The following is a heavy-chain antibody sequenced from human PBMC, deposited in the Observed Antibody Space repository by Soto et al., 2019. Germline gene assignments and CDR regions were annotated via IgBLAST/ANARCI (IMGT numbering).Heavy chain of an antibody. CDR1: GFTFSGYW. Sequence: EVQLVESGGGLVQPGGSLRLSCAASGFTFSGYWMNWVRQAPGKGLVWVSRINSNGNTTKYADSVKGRFAIARDNAKNTVYLQINSLRVEDTAIYYCPFGDYSKGIDYWGQGTLVIVS. J-gene: IGHJ4*02. D-gene: IGHD4-17*01. CDR2: INSNGNTT. V-gene: IGHV3-74*03. CDR3: PFGDYSKGIDY.